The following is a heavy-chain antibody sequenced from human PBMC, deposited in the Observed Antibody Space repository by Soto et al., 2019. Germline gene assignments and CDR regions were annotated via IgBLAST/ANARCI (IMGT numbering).Heavy chain of an antibody. CDR2: IYWDDDK. D-gene: IGHD3-3*01. J-gene: IGHJ4*02. CDR3: AHRVLRTVFGLVTTTAIYFDF. Sequence: QITLKESGPTVVKPTETLTLTCTFSGFSLTTSGVGVGWVRQSPGKAPEWLALIYWDDDKRYSTSLNSRLIITKGNPKNPMGPTMAHVGPTDTGTYYCAHRVLRTVFGLVTTTAIYFDFWGPGTPVVVSS. V-gene: IGHV2-5*02. CDR1: GFSLTTSGVG.